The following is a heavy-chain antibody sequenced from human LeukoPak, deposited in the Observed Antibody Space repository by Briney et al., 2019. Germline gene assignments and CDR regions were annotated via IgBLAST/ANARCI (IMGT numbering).Heavy chain of an antibody. Sequence: ASVKVSCKTSGYIYTNYYMQWVRQAPAQGLEWMGWINPKTGCTNYAQKFQGRATLTIDTSISPAYLELSRLTSDDTAVYNCAPSGTYFDYWGQGTLVTVSS. V-gene: IGHV1-2*02. D-gene: IGHD1-26*01. CDR1: GYIYTNYY. J-gene: IGHJ4*02. CDR3: APSGTYFDY. CDR2: INPKTGCT.